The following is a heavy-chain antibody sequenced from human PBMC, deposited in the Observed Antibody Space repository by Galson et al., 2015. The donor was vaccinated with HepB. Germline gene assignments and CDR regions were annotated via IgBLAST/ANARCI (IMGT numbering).Heavy chain of an antibody. CDR2: ISSHGNSK. V-gene: IGHV3-30*18. D-gene: IGHD3-10*01. J-gene: IGHJ4*02. CDR1: GFIFSNYG. Sequence: SLRLSCAASGFIFSNYGIHWVRQAPGKGLEWVALISSHGNSKYYADSVKGRFTMSRDNSNNTVFLEMNSLRPEDTAVYYCAKARPEYYYGSGSLFDFCGQGALVTVSS. CDR3: AKARPEYYYGSGSLFDF.